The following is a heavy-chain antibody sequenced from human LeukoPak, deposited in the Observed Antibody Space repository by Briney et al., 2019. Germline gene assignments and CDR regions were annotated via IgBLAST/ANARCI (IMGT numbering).Heavy chain of an antibody. CDR1: GGSISSNY. D-gene: IGHD2-15*01. J-gene: IGHJ5*02. V-gene: IGHV4-4*07. CDR2: IYTSGST. Sequence: SETLSLTCAVSGGSISSNYWSWIRQPAGKGLEWIGRIYTSGSTNYNPSLKSRVTMSVDTSKNQFSLKLSSVTAADTAVYYCARDSYCSGGSCYYDGVDPWGQGTLVTVSS. CDR3: ARDSYCSGGSCYYDGVDP.